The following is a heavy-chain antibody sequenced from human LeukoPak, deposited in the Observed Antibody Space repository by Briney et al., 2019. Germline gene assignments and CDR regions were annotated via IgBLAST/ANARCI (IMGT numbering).Heavy chain of an antibody. CDR1: GFTLSDYH. CDR3: ARSGGPGTYHQLRYNWFDP. D-gene: IGHD3-10*01. V-gene: IGHV3-21*01. CDR2: ITTISHYI. J-gene: IGHJ5*02. Sequence: GGSLRLSCAASGFTLSDYHMNWVRQAPGKGLEWLSSITTISHYIYYAGAVRGRFTISRDNAKNSLYLQMNSLRGEDTAVYYCARSGGPGTYHQLRYNWFDPWGQGSLVTVSS.